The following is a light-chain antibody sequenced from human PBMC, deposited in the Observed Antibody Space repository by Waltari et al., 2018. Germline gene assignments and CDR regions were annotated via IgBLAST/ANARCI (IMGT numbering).Light chain of an antibody. Sequence: QSALTQPASVSGSPGQSITISCTGTSSDVGFYNLVSWYQQHPDKAPKLMGYEVIERPPGVSNRFSGSKSGNTASLTISGLQAEDEADYYCCSYAGRNIWVFGGGTKLTVL. CDR1: SSDVGFYNL. CDR2: EVI. CDR3: CSYAGRNIWV. V-gene: IGLV2-23*02. J-gene: IGLJ3*02.